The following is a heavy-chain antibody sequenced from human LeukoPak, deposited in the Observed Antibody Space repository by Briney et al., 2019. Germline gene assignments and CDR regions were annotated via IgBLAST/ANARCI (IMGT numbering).Heavy chain of an antibody. Sequence: ASVKPSCKASGYTFTAYDMHLVRQAPGHGPEWRGWMNPNSGGTNNAQKFQSRVTMTRETSISTAYMELSRLRSADTPVYYCARVRSMESRDPPQIDYWSQGTLVTVCS. CDR3: ARVRSMESRDPPQIDY. CDR1: GYTFTAYD. D-gene: IGHD3-3*01. J-gene: IGHJ4*02. V-gene: IGHV1-2*02. CDR2: MNPNSGGT.